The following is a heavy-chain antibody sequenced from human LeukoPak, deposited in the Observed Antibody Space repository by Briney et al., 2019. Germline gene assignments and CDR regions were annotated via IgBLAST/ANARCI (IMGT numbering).Heavy chain of an antibody. CDR1: GFTFDDYA. J-gene: IGHJ6*03. CDR3: AKEQLSTGMDV. Sequence: GRSLRLSCAASGFTFDDYAMHWVRQAPGKGLEWVSGISWNSGSIGYADSVKGRFTISRDNAKNSLYLQMNSLRAEDTALYYCAKEQLSTGMDVWGKGTRSPSP. CDR2: ISWNSGSI. D-gene: IGHD6-6*01. V-gene: IGHV3-9*01.